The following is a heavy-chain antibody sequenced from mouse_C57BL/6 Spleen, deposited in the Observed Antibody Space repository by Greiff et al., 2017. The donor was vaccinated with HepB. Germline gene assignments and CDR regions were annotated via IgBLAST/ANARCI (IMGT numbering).Heavy chain of an antibody. CDR2: ISDGGSYT. D-gene: IGHD2-2*01. V-gene: IGHV5-4*01. CDR3: ARGGEMVTTGYFDY. CDR1: GFTFSSYA. Sequence: EVQLVESGGGLVKPGGSLKLSCAASGFTFSSYAMSWVRQTPEKRLEWVATISDGGSYTYYPDNVKGRVTISRDNAKNNLYLQMSHLKSEDTAMYYCARGGEMVTTGYFDYWGQGTTLTVSS. J-gene: IGHJ2*01.